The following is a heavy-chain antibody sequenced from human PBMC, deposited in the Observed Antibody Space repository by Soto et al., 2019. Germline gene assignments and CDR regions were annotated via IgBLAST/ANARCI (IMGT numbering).Heavy chain of an antibody. J-gene: IGHJ6*02. CDR1: GYTFTSYD. Sequence: VASVKVSCKASGYTFTSYDINWVRQATGQGLEWMGWMNPNSGNTGYAQKFQGRVTMTRNTSISTAYMELSSLKASDTAMYYCAISSIAPRGYYYYGMDVWGQGTTVTVSS. CDR2: MNPNSGNT. CDR3: AISSIAPRGYYYYGMDV. V-gene: IGHV1-8*01. D-gene: IGHD6-6*01.